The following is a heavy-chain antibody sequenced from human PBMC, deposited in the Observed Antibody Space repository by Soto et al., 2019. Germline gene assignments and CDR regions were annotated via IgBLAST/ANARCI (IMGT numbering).Heavy chain of an antibody. D-gene: IGHD3-16*02. Sequence: SETLSLTCTVSGGSISSGVYYWSRIRQHPGKGMEWIGEINYSGSTNYNPSLKSRVTISVDTSKNQFSLKLSSVTAADTAVYYCARYLRYDYIWGSYRTTRFDPWGQGTLVTVSS. V-gene: IGHV4-31*03. CDR2: INYSGST. CDR1: GGSISSGVYY. CDR3: ARYLRYDYIWGSYRTTRFDP. J-gene: IGHJ5*02.